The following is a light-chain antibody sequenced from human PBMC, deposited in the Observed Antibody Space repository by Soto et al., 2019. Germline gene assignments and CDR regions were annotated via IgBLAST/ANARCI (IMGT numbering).Light chain of an antibody. CDR2: SAS. V-gene: IGKV3D-15*01. CDR3: QQYNTWPFT. CDR1: PSVNIA. J-gene: IGKJ3*01. Sequence: EIVLTQSPATLSVSPGASATLSCRASPSVNIALVWYQQKPGQAPKVLMFSASARETGIPARFSGGGSETEFTLTISSLQPEDSAVYYCQQYNTWPFTFGPGTKVDIK.